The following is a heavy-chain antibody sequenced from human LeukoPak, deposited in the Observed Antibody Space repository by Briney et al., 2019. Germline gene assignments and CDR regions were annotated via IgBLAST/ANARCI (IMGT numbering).Heavy chain of an antibody. CDR2: IKQDGSET. CDR1: GFTFSSYG. CDR3: ARAYSSSYFDY. D-gene: IGHD6-6*01. V-gene: IGHV3-7*01. Sequence: GGSLRLSCAASGFTFSSYGMSWVRQVPGKGLEWVANIKQDGSETYDADSVKGRFTISRDNAKNSLYLQMNSLRAEDTAVYYCARAYSSSYFDYWGQGTLVTVSS. J-gene: IGHJ4*02.